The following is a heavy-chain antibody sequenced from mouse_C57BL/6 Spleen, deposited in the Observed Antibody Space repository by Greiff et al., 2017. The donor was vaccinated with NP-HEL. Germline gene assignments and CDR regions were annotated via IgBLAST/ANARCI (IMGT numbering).Heavy chain of an antibody. CDR3: TRTWSCFDN. Sequence: VQLQQSGAELVRPGASVTLSCKASGYTFTDYEMHWVKQTPVHGLEWIGAIDPETGGTAYNQKFTGKAILTADKSSSTANRELRSLTSEDSAVYNCTRTWSCFDNRGQGTTLTVSS. CDR2: IDPETGGT. V-gene: IGHV1-15*01. CDR1: GYTFTDYE. J-gene: IGHJ2*01.